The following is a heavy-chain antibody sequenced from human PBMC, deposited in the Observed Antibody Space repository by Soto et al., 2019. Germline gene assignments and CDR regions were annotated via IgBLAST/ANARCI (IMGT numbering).Heavy chain of an antibody. V-gene: IGHV1-2*04. D-gene: IGHD2-2*01. CDR1: GYTFTGYY. Sequence: ASVKVSCKASGYTFTGYYMHWVRQAPGQGLEWMGWINPNSGGTNYAQKFQGWVTMTRDTSISTAYMELSRPRSDDTAVYYCARGDVVVPAASNYYYYYMDVWGKGTTVTVSS. CDR2: INPNSGGT. J-gene: IGHJ6*03. CDR3: ARGDVVVPAASNYYYYYMDV.